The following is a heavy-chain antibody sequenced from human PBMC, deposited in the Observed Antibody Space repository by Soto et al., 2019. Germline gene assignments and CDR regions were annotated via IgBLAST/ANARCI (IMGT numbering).Heavy chain of an antibody. D-gene: IGHD3-3*01. CDR2: ISYDGSNK. Sequence: QVQLVESGGGVVQPGRSLRLSCAASGFTFSSYGMHWVRQAPGKGLEWVAVISYDGSNKYYADSVKGRFTISRDNSKNTLYLQMNSLRAEDTAVYYCAKDTLFGVVIKGWVDYWGQGTLVTVSS. CDR3: AKDTLFGVVIKGWVDY. V-gene: IGHV3-30*18. CDR1: GFTFSSYG. J-gene: IGHJ4*02.